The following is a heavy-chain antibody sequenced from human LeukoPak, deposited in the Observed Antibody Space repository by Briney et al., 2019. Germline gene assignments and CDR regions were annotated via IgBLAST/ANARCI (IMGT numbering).Heavy chain of an antibody. CDR2: ISGSGGST. V-gene: IGHV3-23*01. CDR3: AKLGSAMVLYYFDY. CDR1: GFTFSSYA. D-gene: IGHD5-18*01. Sequence: RASLRLSCAASGFTFSSYAMSWVRQAPGKGLEWVSAISGSGGSTYYADSVKGRFTISRDNSKNTLYLQMNSLRAEDTAVYYCAKLGSAMVLYYFDYWGQGTLVTVSS. J-gene: IGHJ4*02.